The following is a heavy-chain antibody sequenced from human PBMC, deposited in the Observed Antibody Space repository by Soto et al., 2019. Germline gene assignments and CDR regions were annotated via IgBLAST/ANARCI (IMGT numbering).Heavy chain of an antibody. CDR3: ASPSHSSGWPYSFDS. Sequence: QVQLVESGGGVVQPGRSLRLSCAASGFTFSSYAMHWVRQAPGKGLEWVAVISYDGSNKYYADSVKGRFTISRDNSKNPLNLQMNSLRAEDTVVYYCASPSHSSGWPYSFDSWGQGTLVTVSS. CDR2: ISYDGSNK. D-gene: IGHD6-19*01. V-gene: IGHV3-30-3*01. CDR1: GFTFSSYA. J-gene: IGHJ4*02.